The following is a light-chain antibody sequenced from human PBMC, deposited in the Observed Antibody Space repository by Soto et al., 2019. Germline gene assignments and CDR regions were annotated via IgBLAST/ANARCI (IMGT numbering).Light chain of an antibody. Sequence: EIVLTQSPGTLSLSPGERATLSCRASQSVTTRLAWYQHKTGQAPTIFMSGESNRASGVPVRLSGSGSGTELNLTISSLQSEDCAIYYCQQYHTWPITCGGGTKVDIK. J-gene: IGKJ4*01. V-gene: IGKV3D-15*01. CDR2: GES. CDR1: QSVTTR. CDR3: QQYHTWPIT.